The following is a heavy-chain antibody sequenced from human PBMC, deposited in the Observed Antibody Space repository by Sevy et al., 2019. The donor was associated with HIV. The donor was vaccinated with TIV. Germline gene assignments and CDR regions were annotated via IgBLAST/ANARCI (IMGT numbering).Heavy chain of an antibody. CDR3: TRDAGYSTGWYPSDY. D-gene: IGHD6-19*01. J-gene: IGHJ4*02. CDR2: ISYDGSSK. CDR1: GFSVSTHA. V-gene: IGHV3-30-3*01. Sequence: GGSLRLSCAASGFSVSTHAMHWVRQAPGKGLEWVALISYDGSSKYYADSVKGRLPIPRDNSKNTLYLQMGSLRPDDTAVYYCTRDAGYSTGWYPSDYWGQGTLVTVSS.